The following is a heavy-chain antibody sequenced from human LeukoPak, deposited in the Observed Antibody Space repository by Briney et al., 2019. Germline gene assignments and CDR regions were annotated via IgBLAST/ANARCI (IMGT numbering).Heavy chain of an antibody. CDR3: ARGYDILTGSRAFDI. Sequence: GGSLRLSCAASGFTFSDYYMSWIRQAPGKGLDWVSYISSSGSTIYYADSVKGRFTISRDNAKNSLYLQMNSLRAEDTAVYYCARGYDILTGSRAFDIWGQGTMVTVSS. CDR1: GFTFSDYY. J-gene: IGHJ3*02. V-gene: IGHV3-11*01. CDR2: ISSSGSTI. D-gene: IGHD3-9*01.